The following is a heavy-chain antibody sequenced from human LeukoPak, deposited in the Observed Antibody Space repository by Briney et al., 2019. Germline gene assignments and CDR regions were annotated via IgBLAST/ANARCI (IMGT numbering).Heavy chain of an antibody. J-gene: IGHJ4*02. V-gene: IGHV4-39*07. CDR1: GGSISSSSYY. CDR3: ARAEVGAIGYYFDY. CDR2: IYYSGST. Sequence: TSETLSLTCTVSGGSISSSSYYWGWIRQPPGKGLEWIGSIYYSGSTYYNPSLKSRVTISVDTSKDQFSLKLSSVTAADTAVYYCARAEVGAIGYYFDYWGQGTLVTVSS. D-gene: IGHD1-26*01.